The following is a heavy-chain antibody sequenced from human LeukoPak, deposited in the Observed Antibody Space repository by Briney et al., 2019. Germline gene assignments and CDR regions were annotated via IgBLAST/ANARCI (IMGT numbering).Heavy chain of an antibody. CDR3: AKDPRVPAAISYYYYMDV. V-gene: IGHV3-23*01. CDR1: GFTFSSYW. CDR2: ISGGGDST. J-gene: IGHJ6*03. Sequence: GGSLRLSCAASGFTFSSYWMSWVRQAPGKGLEWVSGISGGGDSTNYADSVKGRFTISRDNSKNRLYLHMNSLRVEDTAVYYCAKDPRVPAAISYYYYMDVWGKGTTVTVSS. D-gene: IGHD2-2*02.